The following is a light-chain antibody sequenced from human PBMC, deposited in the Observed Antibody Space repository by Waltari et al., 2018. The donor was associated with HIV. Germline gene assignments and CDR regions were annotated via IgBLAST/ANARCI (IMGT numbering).Light chain of an antibody. CDR2: DTS. J-gene: IGKJ4*01. V-gene: IGKV3-20*01. CDR1: QSVSSSY. Sequence: EIVLTQSPGTLSLSPGERATVSCRASQSVSSSYLAWYQQKPGQAPRLLIYDTSRRATGIPDRFSGSGSGTDFTLTISRLEPEDFAVYYCQRYGSSPLTFGGGTKVEI. CDR3: QRYGSSPLT.